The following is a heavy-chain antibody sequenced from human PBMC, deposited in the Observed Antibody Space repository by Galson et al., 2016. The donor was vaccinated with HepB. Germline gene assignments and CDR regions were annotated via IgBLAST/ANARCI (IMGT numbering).Heavy chain of an antibody. D-gene: IGHD4-23*01. CDR3: TRGPPGANGGNSNS. J-gene: IGHJ4*02. Sequence: SLRLSCAASGFTFSRYWMNWVRQAPGEGLEWVANIKQDGSETYYVDSVKGRFTIARDNAENSLYLQMSSLSAEDTAVYYCTRGPPGANGGNSNSWGQGTLVTVSS. CDR1: GFTFSRYW. CDR2: IKQDGSET. V-gene: IGHV3-7*03.